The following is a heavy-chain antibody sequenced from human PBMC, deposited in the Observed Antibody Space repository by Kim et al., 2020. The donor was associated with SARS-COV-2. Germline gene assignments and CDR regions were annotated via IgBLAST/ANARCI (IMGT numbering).Heavy chain of an antibody. Sequence: YNPSLKNRVTISLDTSKSQFSLKLSSVTAADTAVYYCARDNGYPDYYFDYWGQGTLVTVSS. D-gene: IGHD5-12*01. V-gene: IGHV4-59*01. CDR3: ARDNGYPDYYFDY. J-gene: IGHJ4*02.